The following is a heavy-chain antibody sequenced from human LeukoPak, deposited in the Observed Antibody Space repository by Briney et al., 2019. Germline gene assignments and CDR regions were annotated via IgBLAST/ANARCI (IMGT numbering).Heavy chain of an antibody. J-gene: IGHJ4*02. CDR3: VATKAYCGGDCHFDY. D-gene: IGHD2-21*02. CDR1: GFIFNTYG. CDR2: IWYDGRNK. Sequence: PGSSLRLSCAASGFIFNTYGMHWVRQAPGKGLEWVAVIWYDGRNKYYGDSVKGRFTIPRDNSKNMLYLQMNSLRAEDTAVYYCVATKAYCGGDCHFDYWGQGTLVTVSS. V-gene: IGHV3-33*01.